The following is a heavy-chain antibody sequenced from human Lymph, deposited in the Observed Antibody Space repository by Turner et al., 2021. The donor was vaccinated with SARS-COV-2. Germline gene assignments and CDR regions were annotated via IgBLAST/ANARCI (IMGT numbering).Heavy chain of an antibody. J-gene: IGHJ4*02. Sequence: QVQLVQSGAEVRNPGPSVQVSCKASGYTFTGYYMHWVRQAPGQGLEWMGWINPNSGGTYYAQKLQGRVTMTRDTSISTAYMELSRLRSDDTAGYYCARDSSSGWQFDYWGQGTLVTVSS. CDR1: GYTFTGYY. D-gene: IGHD6-19*01. CDR2: INPNSGGT. V-gene: IGHV1-2*02. CDR3: ARDSSSGWQFDY.